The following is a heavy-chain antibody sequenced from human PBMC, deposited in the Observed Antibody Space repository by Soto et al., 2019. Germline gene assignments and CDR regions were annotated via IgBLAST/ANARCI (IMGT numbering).Heavy chain of an antibody. J-gene: IGHJ5*02. CDR1: SGSISSSSYY. CDR3: ARHLGLELRRALYNWFDP. V-gene: IGHV4-39*01. CDR2: IYYSGST. D-gene: IGHD1-7*01. Sequence: SETLSLTCTVSSGSISSSSYYWGWIRQPPGKGLEWIGSIYYSGSTYYNPSLKSRVTISVDTPKNQFSLKLSSVTAADTAVYYCARHLGLELRRALYNWFDPWGQGTLVTVSS.